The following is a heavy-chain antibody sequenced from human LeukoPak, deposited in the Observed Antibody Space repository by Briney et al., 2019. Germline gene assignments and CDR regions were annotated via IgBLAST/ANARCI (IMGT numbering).Heavy chain of an antibody. D-gene: IGHD1-26*01. V-gene: IGHV4-31*03. CDR3: ARDREGGSYPLDP. Sequence: PSETLSLTCTVSGGSISSGGYYWSWIRQHPGKGLGWIGYIYYSGSTYYNPSLKSRVTISVDTSKNQFSPKLSSVTAADTAVYYCARDREGGSYPLDPWGQGTLVTVSS. CDR1: GGSISSGGYY. J-gene: IGHJ5*02. CDR2: IYYSGST.